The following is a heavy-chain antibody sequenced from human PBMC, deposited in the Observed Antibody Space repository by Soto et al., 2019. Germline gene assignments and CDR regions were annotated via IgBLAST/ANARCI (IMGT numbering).Heavy chain of an antibody. CDR3: ASRKKSIRGLIITPPDY. CDR2: ISFDGINK. J-gene: IGHJ4*02. CDR1: GFTFSSYG. Sequence: QVQLVESGGGVVQPGRSLRLSCAASGFTFSSYGFHWVRQAPGKGLDWVAVISFDGINKYYADSVKGRFTISRDNSKNTLYLQMNSLRAEDTAVYYCASRKKSIRGLIITPPDYWGQGTLVTVSS. V-gene: IGHV3-30*03. D-gene: IGHD3-10*01.